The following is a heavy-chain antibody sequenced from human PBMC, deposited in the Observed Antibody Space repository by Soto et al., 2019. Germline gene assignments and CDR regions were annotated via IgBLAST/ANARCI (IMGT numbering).Heavy chain of an antibody. D-gene: IGHD3-16*01. J-gene: IGHJ4*02. CDR1: GFTFSNAW. CDR2: IKSKTDGGTT. CDR3: TTSHNMTEFDY. Sequence: GGSLRLSCAASGFTFSNAWMSWVRQAPGKGREWVGRIKSKTDGGTTDYAAPVKGRFTISRDDSKNTLYLQMNSLKTEDTAVYYCTTSHNMTEFDYWGQGTLVTVSS. V-gene: IGHV3-15*01.